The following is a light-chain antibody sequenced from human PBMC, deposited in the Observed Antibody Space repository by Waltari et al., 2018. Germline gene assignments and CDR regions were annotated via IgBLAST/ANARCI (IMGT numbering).Light chain of an antibody. V-gene: IGLV2-8*01. CDR1: SSDIGANNY. Sequence: QSALTQPPSASGSPGQSVTIPCTCTSSDIGANNYASWYQHHPGQAPKLMIYEVIKRPSGVPPRFSGSKSGNTASLTVSELQAEDEADYYCSSYAGSNGVLFGGGTKVTVL. CDR2: EVI. J-gene: IGLJ2*01. CDR3: SSYAGSNGVL.